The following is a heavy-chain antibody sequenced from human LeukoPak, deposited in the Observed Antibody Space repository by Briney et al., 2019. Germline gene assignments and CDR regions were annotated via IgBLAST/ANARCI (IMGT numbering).Heavy chain of an antibody. Sequence: PSETLSLTCTVSGGSISSYYWSCIRQPAGNGLEWIGRIYSSGSTNYNPSLNGRVTMSVATSKNQFSLNLKLVTAAAAAVYYCARVNCFGEPSTRQYYFDYWGQGTLVTVSS. D-gene: IGHD3-10*01. CDR3: ARVNCFGEPSTRQYYFDY. CDR2: IYSSGST. V-gene: IGHV4-4*07. CDR1: GGSISSYY. J-gene: IGHJ4*02.